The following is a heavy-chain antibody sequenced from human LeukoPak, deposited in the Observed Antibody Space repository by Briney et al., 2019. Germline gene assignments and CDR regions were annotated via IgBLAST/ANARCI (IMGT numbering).Heavy chain of an antibody. CDR1: GGSISSYY. V-gene: IGHV4-59*08. J-gene: IGHJ3*02. Sequence: SETLSLTCTVPGGSISSYYWSWIRQPPGKGLEWIGYIYYSGSTNYNPSLKSRVTISVDTSKNQFSLKLSSVTAADTAVYYCARPTNSGSYFYAFDIWGQGTMVTVSS. D-gene: IGHD1-26*01. CDR2: IYYSGST. CDR3: ARPTNSGSYFYAFDI.